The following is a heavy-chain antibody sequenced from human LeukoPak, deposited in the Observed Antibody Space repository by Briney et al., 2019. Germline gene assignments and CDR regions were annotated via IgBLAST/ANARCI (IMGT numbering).Heavy chain of an antibody. J-gene: IGHJ4*02. Sequence: SETLSLTCTVSGGSISSYYWTWIRQPAGKGLEWIGRIYSSGSTNYNPSLKSRVTMSVDTSKNQFSLQLRSVTAADTAVYYCARVGGLRFLEWPYYFDYWGQGTLVTVSS. V-gene: IGHV4-4*07. CDR3: ARVGGLRFLEWPYYFDY. CDR2: IYSSGST. CDR1: GGSISSYY. D-gene: IGHD3-3*01.